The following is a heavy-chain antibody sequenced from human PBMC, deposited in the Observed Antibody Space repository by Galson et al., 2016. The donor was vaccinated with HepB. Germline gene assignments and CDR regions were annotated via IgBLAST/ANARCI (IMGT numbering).Heavy chain of an antibody. CDR3: ARDGKLYDFWSGYYLDY. CDR1: DYTFTSYG. Sequence: SVKVSCKASDYTFTSYGISWVRQAPGQGLEWMGWISGYNGNRNYAQKIQGRVTMTTDTSTSTAYMELRSLRSDDTAVYYCARDGKLYDFWSGYYLDYWGQGTLITVSS. V-gene: IGHV1-18*01. CDR2: ISGYNGNR. D-gene: IGHD3-3*01. J-gene: IGHJ4*02.